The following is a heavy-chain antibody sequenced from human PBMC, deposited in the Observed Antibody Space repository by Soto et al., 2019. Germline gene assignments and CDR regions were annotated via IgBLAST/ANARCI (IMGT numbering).Heavy chain of an antibody. CDR3: ARQGGATPFGY. D-gene: IGHD1-26*01. CDR2: IYYSGST. J-gene: IGHJ4*02. V-gene: IGHV4-59*08. Sequence: QVQLQESGPGLVKPSETLSLTCTVSGGSISSYYWSWIRQPPGKGLEWIGYIYYSGSTNYNPSLKSXXTXSXXTSKNQFSLKLSSVTAADTAVYYCARQGGATPFGYWGQGTLVTVSS. CDR1: GGSISSYY.